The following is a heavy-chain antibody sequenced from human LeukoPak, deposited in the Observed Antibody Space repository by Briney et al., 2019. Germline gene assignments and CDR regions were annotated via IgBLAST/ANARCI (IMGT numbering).Heavy chain of an antibody. J-gene: IGHJ4*02. CDR1: GGSISSYY. CDR2: IHYSGST. CDR3: ARDLGYYDSSGYFGY. V-gene: IGHV4-59*01. Sequence: SETLSLTCTVSGGSISSYYWSWIRQPPGKGLQWIGYIHYSGSTSYNPSLKSRVTISVDTSKNQFSLKLSSVTAADTAVYYCARDLGYYDSSGYFGYWGQGTLVTVSS. D-gene: IGHD3-22*01.